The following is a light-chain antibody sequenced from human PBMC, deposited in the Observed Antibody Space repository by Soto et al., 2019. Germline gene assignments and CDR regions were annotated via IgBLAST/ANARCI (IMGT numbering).Light chain of an antibody. CDR3: QHRSNWLA. V-gene: IGKV3-11*01. Sequence: IVLPQTPATLSLSQGERGTLSCRAIQSVSSYLAWYQQKPGQAPRLLIYDASNRATGIPARFSGSGSGTDFTLTITSLEPEDFAVYYCQHRSNWLAFGGGTKVDIK. CDR1: QSVSSY. J-gene: IGKJ4*01. CDR2: DAS.